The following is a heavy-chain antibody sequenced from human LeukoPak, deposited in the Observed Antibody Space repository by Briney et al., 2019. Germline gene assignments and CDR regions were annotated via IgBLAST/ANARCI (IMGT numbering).Heavy chain of an antibody. V-gene: IGHV4-4*07. CDR1: GGSISSYY. CDR2: IYSSGST. J-gene: IGHJ3*02. Sequence: SETLSLTCTVSGGSISSYYWSWIRHPAGKGLEWIGRIYSSGSTNYTPSLKRRVTMSVDTSKNQFSLKLSSVTAADTAVYYCARTYYYDSSGQRHDAFDIWGQGTMVTVSS. CDR3: ARTYYYDSSGQRHDAFDI. D-gene: IGHD3-22*01.